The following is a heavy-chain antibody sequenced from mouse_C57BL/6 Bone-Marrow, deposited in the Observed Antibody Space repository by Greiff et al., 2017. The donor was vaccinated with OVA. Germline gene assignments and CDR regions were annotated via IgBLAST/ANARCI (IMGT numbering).Heavy chain of an antibody. CDR3: ARGITTAYYAMDY. D-gene: IGHD1-2*01. CDR1: GFTFSDYY. Sequence: EVQLVESEGGLVQPGSSMKLSCTASGFTFSDYYMAWVRQVPEKGLEWVANINYDGSSTYYLDSLKSRFIISRDNAKNILYLQMSSLKSEDTATYYCARGITTAYYAMDYWGQGTSVTVSS. V-gene: IGHV5-16*01. CDR2: INYDGSST. J-gene: IGHJ4*01.